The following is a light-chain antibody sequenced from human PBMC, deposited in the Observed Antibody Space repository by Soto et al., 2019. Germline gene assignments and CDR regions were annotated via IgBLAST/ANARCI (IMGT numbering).Light chain of an antibody. CDR3: CSNAGTYTLV. V-gene: IGLV2-11*01. J-gene: IGLJ3*02. Sequence: QSALTQPRSVSGSPGQSVAISCTGTSSDVGASNYVSWYQHHPGKAPKLMIYDVTKRPSGVPDRFSGSKSGNTASLTISGLQAEDEADYYCCSNAGTYTLVFGGGTKLTVL. CDR1: SSDVGASNY. CDR2: DVT.